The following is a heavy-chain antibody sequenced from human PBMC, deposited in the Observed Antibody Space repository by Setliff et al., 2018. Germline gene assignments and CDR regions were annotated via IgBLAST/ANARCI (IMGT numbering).Heavy chain of an antibody. Sequence: SETLSLTCTVSGGSISSGSNYWSWIRQPAGRGLEWIGHIDPSGNTNYHPSLKSRVAISLDTSKSQFSLRLSSLTAADTAVYYCARSGMPRLLYVGYWGLGTLVTVSS. CDR3: ARSGMPRLLYVGY. CDR2: IDPSGNT. D-gene: IGHD2-21*01. J-gene: IGHJ4*02. CDR1: GGSISSGSNY. V-gene: IGHV4-61*09.